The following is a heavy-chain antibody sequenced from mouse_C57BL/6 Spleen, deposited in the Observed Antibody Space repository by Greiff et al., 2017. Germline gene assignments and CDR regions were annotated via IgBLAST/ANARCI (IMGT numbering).Heavy chain of an antibody. CDR1: GYTFTDYN. Sequence: EVKVVESGPELVKPGASVKMSCKASGYTFTDYNMHWVKQSHGKSLEWIGYINPNNGGTSYNQKFKGKATLTVNKSSSTAYMELRSLTSEDSAVYYCASGYYGNFYFDYWGQGTTLTVSS. CDR2: INPNNGGT. J-gene: IGHJ2*01. CDR3: ASGYYGNFYFDY. D-gene: IGHD2-1*01. V-gene: IGHV1-22*01.